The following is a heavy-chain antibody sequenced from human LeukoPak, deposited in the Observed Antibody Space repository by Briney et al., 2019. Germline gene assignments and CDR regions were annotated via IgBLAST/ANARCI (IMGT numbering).Heavy chain of an antibody. Sequence: GGSLRLSCAGSGFTFIYYYMSWIRQAPGKGLEWVSYISSSGRTIYYADSVKGRFTISRDNAKNSLYLQMNSLRAEDTAVYYCARADCSSSSCYELDYWGQGTLVTVSS. CDR1: GFTFIYYY. CDR3: ARADCSSSSCYELDY. J-gene: IGHJ4*02. V-gene: IGHV3-11*04. CDR2: ISSSGRTI. D-gene: IGHD2-2*01.